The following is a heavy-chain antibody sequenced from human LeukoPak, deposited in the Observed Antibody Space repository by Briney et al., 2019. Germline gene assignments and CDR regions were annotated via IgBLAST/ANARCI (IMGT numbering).Heavy chain of an antibody. Sequence: SQTLSLTCAISGDSVSSNSAAWNWIRQSPSRGLEWLGRTFYRSKWYNDYAVSVKSRMTINPDTSKNQFSLQLNSVTPEDTAVYYCARDAPEYSSGWYLLDYWGQGTLVTVSS. CDR1: GDSVSSNSAA. D-gene: IGHD6-19*01. CDR2: TFYRSKWYN. CDR3: ARDAPEYSSGWYLLDY. V-gene: IGHV6-1*01. J-gene: IGHJ4*02.